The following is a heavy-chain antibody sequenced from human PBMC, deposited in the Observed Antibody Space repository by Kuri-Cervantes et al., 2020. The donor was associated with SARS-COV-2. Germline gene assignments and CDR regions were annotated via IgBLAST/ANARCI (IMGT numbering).Heavy chain of an antibody. J-gene: IGHJ6*02. Sequence: GESLKISCVASEFNFRYYGMYWVRQAPGKGLEWVAVISYDGRDTYYGDSVKGRFTISRDNSKNTLYLQMNSLRPEDTGVYYCAKPGSVRGIIREDYYGLDVWGQGTTVTVSS. CDR2: ISYDGRDT. V-gene: IGHV3-30*18. CDR3: AKPGSVRGIIREDYYGLDV. CDR1: EFNFRYYG. D-gene: IGHD3-10*01.